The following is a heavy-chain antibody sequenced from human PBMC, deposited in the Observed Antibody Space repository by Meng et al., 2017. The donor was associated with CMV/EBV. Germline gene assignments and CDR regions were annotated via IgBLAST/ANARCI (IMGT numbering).Heavy chain of an antibody. D-gene: IGHD6-6*01. CDR1: GYPISSSNC. V-gene: IGHV4-28*01. Sequence: GYPISSSNCGGWIRQPPGKGLEWIGYIYYSGSTYYNPSLKSRVTMSVDTSKNQFSLKLSSVTAVDTAVYYCARLGSSSSWVLGWFDPWGQGTLVTVSS. CDR2: IYYSGST. J-gene: IGHJ5*02. CDR3: ARLGSSSSWVLGWFDP.